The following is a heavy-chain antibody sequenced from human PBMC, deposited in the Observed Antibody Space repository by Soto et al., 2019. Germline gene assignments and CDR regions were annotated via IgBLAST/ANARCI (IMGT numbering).Heavy chain of an antibody. CDR2: ISGSGGST. J-gene: IGHJ4*02. Sequence: GGSLRLSCAASGFTFSSYAMSWVRQAPGKRLEWVSAISGSGGSTYYADSVKGRFTISRDNSKNTLYLQMNSLRAEDTAVYYCAKGKFGYDSSGYSQRPYFDYWGQGTLVTVSS. CDR1: GFTFSSYA. D-gene: IGHD3-22*01. V-gene: IGHV3-23*01. CDR3: AKGKFGYDSSGYSQRPYFDY.